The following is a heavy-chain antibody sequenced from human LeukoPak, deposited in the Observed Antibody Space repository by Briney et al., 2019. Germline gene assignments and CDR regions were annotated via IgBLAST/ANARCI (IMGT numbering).Heavy chain of an antibody. CDR1: GFTFRDSA. V-gene: IGHV3-30*04. CDR3: ARESGFMMVGEINADNWFDP. Sequence: PGRSLRLSCSGAGFTFRDSAFHWVRQAPGKGREWVAVISDDGSKSFYGDSVKGRFTISRHNSRDTLYLHMQTLKPEDSAVYYCARESGFMMVGEINADNWFDPWGQGTPVTVSS. CDR2: ISDDGSKS. J-gene: IGHJ5*02. D-gene: IGHD3-3*01.